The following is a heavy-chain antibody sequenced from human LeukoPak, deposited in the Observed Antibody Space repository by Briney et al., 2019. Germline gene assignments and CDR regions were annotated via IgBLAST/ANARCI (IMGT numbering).Heavy chain of an antibody. D-gene: IGHD3-10*01. CDR1: GFTFTDSY. CDR2: INTHSGGT. J-gene: IGHJ4*02. CDR3: ATSPRAEGFGSGSYIDY. Sequence: ASVKVSCKASGFTFTDSYIHWVRQAPGQGLEWMGWINTHSGGTNYAQKFQVRVTTTRDTSIDTAFLELTGLKSDDTAFYHCATSPRAEGFGSGSYIDYWGQGTLVTVSS. V-gene: IGHV1-2*02.